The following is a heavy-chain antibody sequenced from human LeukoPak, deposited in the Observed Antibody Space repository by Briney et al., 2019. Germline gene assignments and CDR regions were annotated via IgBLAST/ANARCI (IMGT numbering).Heavy chain of an antibody. CDR1: GYTFTGYW. J-gene: IGHJ4*02. V-gene: IGHV1-2*02. D-gene: IGHD6-13*01. CDR3: ARDNGYSSSWNYFDY. CDR2: INPNSGGT. Sequence: GASVKVSCKAFGYTFTGYWMHWVRQAPGQGLEWMGWINPNSGGTNYAQKFQGRVTMTRDTSISTAYMELSRLRSDDTAVYYCARDNGYSSSWNYFDYWGQGTLVTVSS.